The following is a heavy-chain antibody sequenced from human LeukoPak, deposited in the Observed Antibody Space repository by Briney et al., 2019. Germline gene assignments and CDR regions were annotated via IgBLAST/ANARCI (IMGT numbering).Heavy chain of an antibody. D-gene: IGHD1-26*01. V-gene: IGHV1-24*01. CDR2: FDPEDGET. J-gene: IGHJ3*02. CDR1: GYTLTELS. CDR3: ATTSLVGADDAFDI. Sequence: VASVKVSCKVSGYTLTELSMHWVRQAPGKGLEWMGGFDPEDGETIYAQKFQGRATMTEDTPTDTAYMELSSLRSEDTAVYYCATTSLVGADDAFDIWGQGTMVTVSS.